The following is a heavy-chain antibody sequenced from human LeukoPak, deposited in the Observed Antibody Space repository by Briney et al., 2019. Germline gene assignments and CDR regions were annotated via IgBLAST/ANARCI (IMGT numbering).Heavy chain of an antibody. CDR3: ARGAFGRYYGSGSYYRDPPYSSVPLYYYYYMDV. CDR2: IIPIFGTA. J-gene: IGHJ6*03. Sequence: ASVKVSCKASGGTFSSYAISWVRQAPGQGLEWMGGIIPIFGTANYAQKFQGRVTITADESTSTAYMELSSLRSEDTAVYCCARGAFGRYYGSGSYYRDPPYSSVPLYYYYYMDVWGKGTTVTVSS. V-gene: IGHV1-69*13. CDR1: GGTFSSYA. D-gene: IGHD3-10*01.